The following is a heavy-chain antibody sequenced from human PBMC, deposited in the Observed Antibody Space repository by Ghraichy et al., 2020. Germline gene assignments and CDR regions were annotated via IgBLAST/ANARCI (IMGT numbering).Heavy chain of an antibody. Sequence: GGSLRLSCAASGFTFSSYSMNWVRQAPGKGLEWVSSISSSSSYIYYADSVKGRFTISRDNAKNSLYLQMNSLRAEDTAVYYCARDTRGGVPADGMDVWGQWTTVTVSS. D-gene: IGHD2-2*01. CDR1: GFTFSSYS. J-gene: IGHJ6*02. CDR3: ARDTRGGVPADGMDV. CDR2: ISSSSSYI. V-gene: IGHV3-21*01.